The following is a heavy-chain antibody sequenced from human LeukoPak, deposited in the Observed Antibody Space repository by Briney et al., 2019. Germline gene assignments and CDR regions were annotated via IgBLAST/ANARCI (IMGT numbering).Heavy chain of an antibody. CDR2: ISSSGSGDNT. J-gene: IGHJ4*02. CDR3: AKTIGPPYYFDY. V-gene: IGHV3-23*01. D-gene: IGHD2/OR15-2a*01. Sequence: GGSLRLSCAASGVTLSTYAMSWARQAPGKGLEWVSGISSSGSGDNTYYADSVKGRFTISRDNSKNTLYLQMNSLRAEDTAVYYCAKTIGPPYYFDYWGQGTLVTVSS. CDR1: GVTLSTYA.